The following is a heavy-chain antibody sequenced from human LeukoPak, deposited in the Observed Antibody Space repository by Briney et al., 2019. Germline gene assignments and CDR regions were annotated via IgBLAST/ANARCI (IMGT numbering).Heavy chain of an antibody. CDR1: GFTFSNAW. V-gene: IGHV3-15*07. J-gene: IGHJ4*02. D-gene: IGHD4-23*01. CDR2: IKSKTDGGTT. CDR3: TTDHYGGNLGY. Sequence: GGSLRLSCAASGFTFSNAWMNWVRQAPGKGLEWVCRIKSKTDGGTTDYAAPVKGRFTISRDDSKNTLYLQMNSLKTGDTAVYYCTTDHYGGNLGYWGQGTLVTVSS.